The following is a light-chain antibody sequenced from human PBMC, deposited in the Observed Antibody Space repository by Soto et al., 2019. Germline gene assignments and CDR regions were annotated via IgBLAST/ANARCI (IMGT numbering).Light chain of an antibody. CDR2: RAS. CDR1: QDIGNN. Sequence: ETVMTQSPATLSVSPGERATLSCRASQDIGNNLAWYQQKPGQAPRLLMYRASTRATGIPARFSGSGSGTEFTLTISSLQAEDFAVSYCQQYKNGPPGDLTFGGGTKVETK. CDR3: QQYKNGPPGDLT. V-gene: IGKV3-15*01. J-gene: IGKJ4*01.